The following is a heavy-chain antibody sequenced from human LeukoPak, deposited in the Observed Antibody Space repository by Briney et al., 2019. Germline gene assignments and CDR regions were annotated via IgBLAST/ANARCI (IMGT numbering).Heavy chain of an antibody. CDR1: GFTFSSYW. D-gene: IGHD6-19*01. Sequence: GGSLRLSCAASGFTFSSYWMHWVRQAPGKGLVWVSRINSDGSSTSYADSVKGRFTISRDNDKNTLYLQMNSLRAEDTAVYYCACIAVAGTGSDYWGQGTPVTVSS. CDR2: INSDGSST. CDR3: ACIAVAGTGSDY. J-gene: IGHJ4*02. V-gene: IGHV3-74*01.